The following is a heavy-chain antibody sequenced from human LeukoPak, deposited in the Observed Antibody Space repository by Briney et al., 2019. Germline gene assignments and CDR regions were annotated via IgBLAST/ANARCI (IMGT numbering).Heavy chain of an antibody. CDR2: IHYSGRS. J-gene: IGHJ4*02. CDR1: GDSLSSGEYY. V-gene: IGHV4-30-4*02. D-gene: IGHD1-26*01. CDR3: ARGWMVGAPRAFDY. Sequence: SETLSLTCTVSGDSLSSGEYYWTWIRQPPGKGLEWIGYIHYSGRSYYNPSLRSRITISVDTSKNQFSLKLSSVTAADTAVYYCARGWMVGAPRAFDYWGQGTLVTVSS.